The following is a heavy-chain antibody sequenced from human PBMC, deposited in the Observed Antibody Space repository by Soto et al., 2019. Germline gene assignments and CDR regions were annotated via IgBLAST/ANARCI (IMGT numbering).Heavy chain of an antibody. D-gene: IGHD3-22*01. V-gene: IGHV3-48*03. CDR2: ISSSGSTI. J-gene: IGHJ4*02. CDR1: GFTFSSYE. CDR3: ARDSPDYYYDSSGYPDY. Sequence: LRLSCAASGFTFSSYEMNWVRQAPGKGLEWVSYISSSGSTIYYADSVKGRFTISRDNAKNSLYLQMNSLRAEDTAVYYCARDSPDYYYDSSGYPDYWGQGTLVTVSS.